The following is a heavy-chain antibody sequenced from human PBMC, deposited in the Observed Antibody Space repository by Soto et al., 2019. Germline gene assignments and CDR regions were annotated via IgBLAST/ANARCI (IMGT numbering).Heavy chain of an antibody. CDR3: AKLATGTNGNFDY. Sequence: GGSLRLSCAASGFTFSSYGMHWVRQAPGKGLEWVAVISYDGSNKYYADSVKGRFTISRDNSKNTLYLQMNSLRAEDTAVYYCAKLATGTNGNFDYWGQGTLVTVSS. CDR1: GFTFSSYG. J-gene: IGHJ4*02. D-gene: IGHD1-1*01. V-gene: IGHV3-30*18. CDR2: ISYDGSNK.